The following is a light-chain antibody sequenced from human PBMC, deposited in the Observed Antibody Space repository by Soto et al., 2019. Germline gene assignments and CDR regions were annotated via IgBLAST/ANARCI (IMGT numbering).Light chain of an antibody. J-gene: IGKJ1*01. CDR2: EAS. V-gene: IGKV1-27*01. CDR1: QGIRHY. Sequence: DIQMTQSPSSLHASVGDRVTITCRASQGIRHYLAWYQQKPGKVPKLLIYEASNLQSGVPSRFRGGGSGTEFTLTISSLQPGEVATYYCQHFDSAPQTFGQGTKGEIK. CDR3: QHFDSAPQT.